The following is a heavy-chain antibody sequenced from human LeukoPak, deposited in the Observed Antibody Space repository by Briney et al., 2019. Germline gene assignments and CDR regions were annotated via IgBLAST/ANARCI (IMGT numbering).Heavy chain of an antibody. CDR3: ARVLRYCSGGNCYSGGLGYMDV. CDR2: ISRSGSTK. CDR1: GFTFSDYN. Sequence: GGSLRLSCAASGFTFSDYNMRWFRQAPGKGLEWVSSISRSGSTKYYADSVKGRFTISRDNAKNSLFLQMNSLRAEDTAVYYCARVLRYCSGGNCYSGGLGYMDVWGKGTTVTISS. J-gene: IGHJ6*03. D-gene: IGHD2-15*01. V-gene: IGHV3-11*01.